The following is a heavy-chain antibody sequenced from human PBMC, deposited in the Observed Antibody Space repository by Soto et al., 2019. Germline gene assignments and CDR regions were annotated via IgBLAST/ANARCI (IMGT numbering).Heavy chain of an antibody. Sequence: QVQLVQSGAEVKKPGASVKVSCKASGYTFTSYAMHWVRQAPGQRLEWMGWINAGNGNTKYSQKFQGRGTITRDTSASTACMELSSLRSEDTAVYYCARAPWGYYGMDVWGQGTTVTVSS. J-gene: IGHJ6*02. CDR2: INAGNGNT. D-gene: IGHD3-16*01. CDR3: ARAPWGYYGMDV. V-gene: IGHV1-3*01. CDR1: GYTFTSYA.